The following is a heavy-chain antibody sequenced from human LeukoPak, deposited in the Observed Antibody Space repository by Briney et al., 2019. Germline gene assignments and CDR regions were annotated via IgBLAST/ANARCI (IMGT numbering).Heavy chain of an antibody. V-gene: IGHV1-69*13. CDR1: GGTSSSSA. D-gene: IGHD3-10*01. J-gene: IGHJ4*02. Sequence: SVRVSCKASGGTSSSSAISWVRQAPGQGLEWRGGIIPIFGTANYAQTFQGRATITADESTSTAYINRSSLSSAATAVRNVSIEEMPSHYYLDDWGQGTLVTVSS. CDR2: IIPIFGTA. CDR3: SIEEMPSHYYLDD.